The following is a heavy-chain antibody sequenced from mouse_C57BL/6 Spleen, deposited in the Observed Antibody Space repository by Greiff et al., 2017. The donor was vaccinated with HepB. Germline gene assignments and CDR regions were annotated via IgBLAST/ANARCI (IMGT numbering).Heavy chain of an antibody. CDR1: GYTFTSYW. CDR2: IYPSDSET. J-gene: IGHJ2*01. V-gene: IGHV1-61*01. CDR3: ARRFTTRYFDY. Sequence: QVQLKQPGAELVRPGSSVKLSCKASGYTFTSYWMDWVKQRPGQGLEWIGNIYPSDSETHYNQKFKDKATLTVDKSSSTAYMQLSSLTSEDSAVYYCARRFTTRYFDYWGQGTTLTVSS.